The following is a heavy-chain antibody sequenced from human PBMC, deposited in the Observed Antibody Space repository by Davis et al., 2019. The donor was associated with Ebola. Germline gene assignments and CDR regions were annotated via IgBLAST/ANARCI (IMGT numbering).Heavy chain of an antibody. CDR2: IWFDGSKK. J-gene: IGHJ4*02. CDR3: ARESAKIGAGRSYSDF. Sequence: SLKISCAASGFTFSSYGMHWVRQAPGEGLEWVAVIWFDGSKKYYAESVKGRFTISRDNSQSTVDLQMNSLRAENTAIYYCARESAKIGAGRSYSDFWGQGTPVMVSS. CDR1: GFTFSSYG. V-gene: IGHV3-33*01. D-gene: IGHD4/OR15-4a*01.